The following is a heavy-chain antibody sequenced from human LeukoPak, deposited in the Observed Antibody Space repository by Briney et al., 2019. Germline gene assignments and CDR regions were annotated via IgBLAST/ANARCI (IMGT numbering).Heavy chain of an antibody. J-gene: IGHJ1*01. Sequence: GGSLRLSCGASGFTFSSYAVSWVRQAPGKGLEWVSTISGSGGSTYYADSVKGRFTISRDNSRNTLYLQMNSLRAEDTAVYYCAKDGPTSSEYFQHWGQGTLVTVSS. CDR2: ISGSGGST. CDR3: AKDGPTSSEYFQH. V-gene: IGHV3-23*01. CDR1: GFTFSSYA.